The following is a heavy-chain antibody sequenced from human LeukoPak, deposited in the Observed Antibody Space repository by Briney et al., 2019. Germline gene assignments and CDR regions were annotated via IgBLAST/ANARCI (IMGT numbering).Heavy chain of an antibody. CDR1: GYTFTSYD. V-gene: IGHV1-8*01. D-gene: IGHD2-8*01. Sequence: GASVKVSCKASGYTFTSYDINRVRQATGQGLEWMGWMNPNSGNTGYAQKFQGRVTMTRNTSISTAYMELSSLRSEDTAVYYCARDTNGWNWFDPWGQGTLVTVSS. CDR3: ARDTNGWNWFDP. CDR2: MNPNSGNT. J-gene: IGHJ5*02.